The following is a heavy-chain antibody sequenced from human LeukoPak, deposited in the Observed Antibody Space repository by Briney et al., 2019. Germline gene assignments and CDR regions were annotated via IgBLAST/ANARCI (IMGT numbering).Heavy chain of an antibody. V-gene: IGHV4-61*02. Sequence: SETLSLTCTVSGGSVSSGNYYWAWIRQPAGKGLEWIGRTYTSGSTNYNPSLKSRVTISVDTSKNQFSLKLSSVTAADTAVYYCARTYYYDSSGGTPDAFDIWGQGTMVTVSS. CDR1: GGSVSSGNYY. D-gene: IGHD3-22*01. CDR2: TYTSGST. CDR3: ARTYYYDSSGGTPDAFDI. J-gene: IGHJ3*02.